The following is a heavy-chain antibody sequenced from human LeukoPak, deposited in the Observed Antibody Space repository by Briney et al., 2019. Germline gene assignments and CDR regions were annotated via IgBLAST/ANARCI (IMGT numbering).Heavy chain of an antibody. V-gene: IGHV4-59*08. D-gene: IGHD3-3*01. J-gene: IGHJ6*02. Sequence: SETLSLTCAVYGGSFSNYYWSWIRQPPGKGLEWIGYIYYSGSTNYNPSVKSRVTISVDPSKNQFSLKLSSVTAADTAVYYCARLRYYDFSSGPLPMDVWGQGTTVTVSS. CDR1: GGSFSNYY. CDR2: IYYSGST. CDR3: ARLRYYDFSSGPLPMDV.